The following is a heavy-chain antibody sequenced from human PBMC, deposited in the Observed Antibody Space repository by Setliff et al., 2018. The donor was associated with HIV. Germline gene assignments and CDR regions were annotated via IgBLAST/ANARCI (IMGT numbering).Heavy chain of an antibody. CDR2: MNPNSGNT. CDR1: GYTFTSYD. Sequence: ASVKVSCKASGYTFTSYDINWARQATGQGLEWMGWMNPNSGNTGYAQKFQGRVTMTRNTSISTAYMELSSLRSEDTAVYYCARGLAVAGKSYYSYYYMDVWGKGTTVTVS. D-gene: IGHD6-19*01. J-gene: IGHJ6*03. CDR3: ARGLAVAGKSYYSYYYMDV. V-gene: IGHV1-8*01.